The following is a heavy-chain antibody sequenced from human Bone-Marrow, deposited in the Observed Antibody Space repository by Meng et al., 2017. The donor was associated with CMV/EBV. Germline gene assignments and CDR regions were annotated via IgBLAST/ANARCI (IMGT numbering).Heavy chain of an antibody. J-gene: IGHJ6*02. D-gene: IGHD2-2*01. CDR2: IYYSGST. V-gene: IGHV4-61*01. CDR3: ARDNSHCSSTSCWGGAYGMDV. CDR1: GGSVSSCSYY. Sequence: SETLSLTCTVSGGSVSSCSYYWSWIRQPPGKGLEWIGYIYYSGSTNYNPSLKSRVTISVDTSKHQFSLKLSSVTAADTAVYYCARDNSHCSSTSCWGGAYGMDVWGQGTTVTVSS.